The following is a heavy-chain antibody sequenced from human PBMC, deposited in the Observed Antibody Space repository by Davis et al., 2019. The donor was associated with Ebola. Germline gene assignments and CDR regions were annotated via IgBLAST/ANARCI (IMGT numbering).Heavy chain of an antibody. Sequence: AASVKVSCNASGYTFTNYDVHWVRQGTGQGLEWIGWMNPNSGNTGYGQKFQGRVTMTRNTSISTAYMELSSLTSEDTAVYYCARGRKVARMGSWFDSWGQGTLVTVSS. V-gene: IGHV1-8*01. CDR2: MNPNSGNT. CDR3: ARGRKVARMGSWFDS. CDR1: GYTFTNYD. J-gene: IGHJ5*01. D-gene: IGHD5-12*01.